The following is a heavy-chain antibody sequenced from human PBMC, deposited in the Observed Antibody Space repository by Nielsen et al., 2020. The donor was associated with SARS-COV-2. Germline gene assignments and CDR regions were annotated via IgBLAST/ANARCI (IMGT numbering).Heavy chain of an antibody. Sequence: GGSLRLSCAASGFTFSSYAMSWVRQAPGKGLEWVSAISGSGGSTYYADSVKGRFTISRDNSKNTLYLQMNSLRAEDTAVYYCVRDRLTESSLAPYPFDFWGQGTLVTVSS. CDR3: VRDRLTESSLAPYPFDF. J-gene: IGHJ4*02. CDR2: ISGSGGST. V-gene: IGHV3-23*01. CDR1: GFTFSSYA.